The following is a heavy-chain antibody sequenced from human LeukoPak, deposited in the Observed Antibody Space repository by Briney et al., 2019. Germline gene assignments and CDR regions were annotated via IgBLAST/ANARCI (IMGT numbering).Heavy chain of an antibody. CDR3: ARVGGMTTINNAAFDI. CDR2: IYHSGST. CDR1: GGSINSFY. J-gene: IGHJ3*02. V-gene: IGHV4-59*12. Sequence: SETLSLTCTVSGGSINSFYWTWIRQPPGKEPEWIGYIYHSGSTNYNTSLKSPLTISPDPPKHQFSLTLTSVTAADPAIYSCARVGGMTTINNAAFDIWGQGTMVTVSS. D-gene: IGHD5-24*01.